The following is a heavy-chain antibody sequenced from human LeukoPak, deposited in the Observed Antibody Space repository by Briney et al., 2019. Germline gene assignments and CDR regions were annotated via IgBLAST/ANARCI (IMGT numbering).Heavy chain of an antibody. CDR2: IIPIFGTA. Sequence: ASVKVSCKASGYTFTSYYMHWVRQAPGQGLEWMGGIIPIFGTANYAQKFQGRVTITTDESTSTAYMELSSLRSEDTAVYYCARERRDGSAPGDYWGQGTLVTVSS. V-gene: IGHV1-69*05. D-gene: IGHD3-10*01. J-gene: IGHJ4*02. CDR3: ARERRDGSAPGDY. CDR1: GYTFTSYY.